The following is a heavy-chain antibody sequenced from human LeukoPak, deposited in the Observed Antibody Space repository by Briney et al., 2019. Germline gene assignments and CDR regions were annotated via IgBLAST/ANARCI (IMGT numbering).Heavy chain of an antibody. Sequence: ASVKVSCKASGYTFTSYDINWVRQATGQGLEWMGWMHPNSGNTGYAQKFQGRVTMTRNTSISTAYTELSSLRSEDTAVYYCARGTGGSGWYRGGQQPYYFDYWGQGTLVTVSS. J-gene: IGHJ4*02. CDR2: MHPNSGNT. CDR3: ARGTGGSGWYRGGQQPYYFDY. CDR1: GYTFTSYD. V-gene: IGHV1-8*01. D-gene: IGHD6-19*01.